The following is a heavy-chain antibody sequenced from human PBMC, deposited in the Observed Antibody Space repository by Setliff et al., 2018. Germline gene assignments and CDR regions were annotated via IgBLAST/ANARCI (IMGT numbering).Heavy chain of an antibody. Sequence: HPGGSLRLSCAASGFTFSSYGMHWVRQAPGKGLEWVAVIWYDGTNKFYADSVKGRFTISRDISKDTLYLQMNSLRAEDTAVYYCARVGLSGTSGYRYYMDVWGKGTTVTVSS. CDR3: ARVGLSGTSGYRYYMDV. J-gene: IGHJ6*03. CDR2: IWYDGTNK. V-gene: IGHV3-33*01. CDR1: GFTFSSYG. D-gene: IGHD1-20*01.